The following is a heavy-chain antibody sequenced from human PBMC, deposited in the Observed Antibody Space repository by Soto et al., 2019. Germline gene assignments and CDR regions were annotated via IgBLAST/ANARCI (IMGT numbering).Heavy chain of an antibody. CDR2: IIPIFGTA. D-gene: IGHD6-19*01. Sequence: ASVKVSCKASGGTFSSYAISWVRQAPGQGLEWMGGIIPIFGTANYAQKFQGRVTITADESTSTAYMELSSLRSEDTAVYYCARAPARLAVAGELDYWGQGTLVTVSS. CDR3: ARAPARLAVAGELDY. J-gene: IGHJ4*02. V-gene: IGHV1-69*13. CDR1: GGTFSSYA.